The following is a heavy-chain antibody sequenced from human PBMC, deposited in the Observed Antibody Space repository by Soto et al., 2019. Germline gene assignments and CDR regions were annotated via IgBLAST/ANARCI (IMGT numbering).Heavy chain of an antibody. CDR3: ARVRGKYYYDSSGYASNDY. CDR2: ISSSSSYI. Sequence: EVQLVESGGGLVKPGGSLRLSCAASGFTFSSYSMNWVRQAPGKGLEWGSSISSSSSYIYYADSVKGRFTISRDNAKNSLYLQMNSLRAEDTAVYYCARVRGKYYYDSSGYASNDYWGQGTLVTVSS. J-gene: IGHJ4*02. V-gene: IGHV3-21*01. CDR1: GFTFSSYS. D-gene: IGHD3-22*01.